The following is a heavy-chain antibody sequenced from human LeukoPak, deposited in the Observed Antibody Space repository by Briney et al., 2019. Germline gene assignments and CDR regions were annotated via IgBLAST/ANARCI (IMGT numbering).Heavy chain of an antibody. Sequence: KTGGSLRLSCAASGFTFGDYYMSWIRQAPGKGLEWVSYISSSGSTIYYADSVKGRFTISRDNAKNSLYLQMNSLRAEDTAVYYCARDYADYVGYFFFDYWGQGTLVTVSS. CDR2: ISSSGSTI. J-gene: IGHJ4*02. V-gene: IGHV3-11*01. CDR1: GFTFGDYY. CDR3: ARDYADYVGYFFFDY. D-gene: IGHD4-17*01.